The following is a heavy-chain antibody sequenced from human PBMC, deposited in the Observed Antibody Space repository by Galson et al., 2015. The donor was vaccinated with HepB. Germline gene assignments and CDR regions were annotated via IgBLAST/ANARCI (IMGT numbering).Heavy chain of an antibody. Sequence: SVKVSCKASGYTFSLYGVTWVRQAPGRGLEWLGWISVYNGDTHYAQNVQGRVNMTTDTSMSTAYMELSSLRSDNTAVYYCAIARYSTSPPDFWCQGTLVTVSS. CDR1: GYTFSLYG. J-gene: IGHJ4*02. V-gene: IGHV1-18*01. D-gene: IGHD2/OR15-2a*01. CDR3: AIARYSTSPPDF. CDR2: ISVYNGDT.